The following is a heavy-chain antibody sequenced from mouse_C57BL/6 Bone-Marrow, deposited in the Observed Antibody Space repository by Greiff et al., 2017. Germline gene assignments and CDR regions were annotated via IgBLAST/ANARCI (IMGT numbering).Heavy chain of an antibody. V-gene: IGHV1-81*01. CDR3: ASSLDGYYDFDY. CDR1: GYTFTSYG. D-gene: IGHD2-3*01. Sequence: QVQLQQSGAELARPGASVKLSCKASGYTFTSYGISWVKQRTGQGLEWIGEIYPRSGNTYYNEKFKGKGTLTADKSSSTAYMELRSLTSEDSAVYFCASSLDGYYDFDYWGQGTTLTVSS. CDR2: IYPRSGNT. J-gene: IGHJ2*01.